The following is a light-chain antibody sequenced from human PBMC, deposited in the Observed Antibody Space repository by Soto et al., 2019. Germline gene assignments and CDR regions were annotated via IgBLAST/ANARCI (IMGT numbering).Light chain of an antibody. CDR1: QSVRSTY. CDR3: QQHSSYPLT. V-gene: IGKV3-20*01. Sequence: EIVLTQSPGTLSLSPGERATLSCRASQSVRSTYLAWYQQTPGQAPRLLIYGISNRAPGIPDRFSGSGSGTDFTLTISRLETEDFVVYYCQQHSSYPLTFGGGTKVEIK. J-gene: IGKJ4*01. CDR2: GIS.